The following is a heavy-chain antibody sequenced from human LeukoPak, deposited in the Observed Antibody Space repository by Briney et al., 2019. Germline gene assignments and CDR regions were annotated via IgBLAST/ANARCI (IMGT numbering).Heavy chain of an antibody. CDR3: ARDRSGYNPYYFDY. CDR1: GFTVSSNY. J-gene: IGHJ4*02. D-gene: IGHD3-22*01. Sequence: GGSLRLSCAASGFTVSSNYMSWVRQAPGKGLEWVSVIYSGGSTYYADSVKGRFTISRDNSKNTLYLQMNSLRAEDTAVYYCARDRSGYNPYYFDYWGQGTLVTVSS. CDR2: IYSGGST. V-gene: IGHV3-66*02.